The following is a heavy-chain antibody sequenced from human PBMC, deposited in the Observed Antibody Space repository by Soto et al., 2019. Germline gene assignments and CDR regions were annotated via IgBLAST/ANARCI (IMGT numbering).Heavy chain of an antibody. V-gene: IGHV4-39*01. J-gene: IGHJ4*02. CDR1: GGSISRSTYH. D-gene: IGHD6-6*01. CDR2: IYYSGST. CDR3: ARPEYSSPSAEYYFDY. Sequence: PSETLSLTCTVSGGSISRSTYHWGWIRQPPGKGLEWIGTIYYSGSTYYNPSLKSRVTISIDTSKNQFSLTLSSVTAADTAVYYCARPEYSSPSAEYYFDYWGRGTLVTV.